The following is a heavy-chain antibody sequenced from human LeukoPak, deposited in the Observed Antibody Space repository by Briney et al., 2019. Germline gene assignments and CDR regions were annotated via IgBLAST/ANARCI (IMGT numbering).Heavy chain of an antibody. CDR1: GFTFSSYA. CDR3: ASERDRYYFDY. J-gene: IGHJ4*02. Sequence: PGRSLRLSCAASGFTFSSYAMHWVRQAPGKGLEWVAVISYDGSNKYYADSVKGRFTISRDNSKNTLYLQMNSLRAEDTAVYYCASERDRYYFDYWGQGTLVTVSS. V-gene: IGHV3-30-3*01. CDR2: ISYDGSNK.